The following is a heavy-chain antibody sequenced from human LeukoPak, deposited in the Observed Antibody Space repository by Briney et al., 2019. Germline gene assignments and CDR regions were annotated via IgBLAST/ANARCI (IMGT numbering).Heavy chain of an antibody. V-gene: IGHV1-8*01. CDR3: ARGLRFLEWLLSWFDP. J-gene: IGHJ5*02. CDR1: GYTFTSYD. CDR2: MNPNSGNT. Sequence: ASVNVSCKASGYTFTSYDINWVRQATGQGLEWMGWMNPNSGNTGYAQKFQGRVTMTRNTSISTAYMELSSLRSEDTAVYYCARGLRFLEWLLSWFDPWGQGTLVTVSS. D-gene: IGHD3-3*01.